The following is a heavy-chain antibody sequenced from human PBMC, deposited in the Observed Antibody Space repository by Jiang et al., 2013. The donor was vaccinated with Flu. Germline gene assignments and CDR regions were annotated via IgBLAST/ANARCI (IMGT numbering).Heavy chain of an antibody. CDR3: ASLVGARPFIDY. V-gene: IGHV4-4*02. D-gene: IGHD1-26*01. J-gene: IGHJ4*02. Sequence: KSRVTISVDKSKNQXSLKLSSVTAADTAVYYCASLVGARPFIDYWGQGTLVTVSS.